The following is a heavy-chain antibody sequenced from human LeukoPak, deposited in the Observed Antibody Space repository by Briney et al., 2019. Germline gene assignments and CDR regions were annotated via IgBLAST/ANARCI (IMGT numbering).Heavy chain of an antibody. D-gene: IGHD1-1*01. V-gene: IGHV3-23*01. Sequence: PGGSLRLSCAASGFTFSSYAMSWVRQAPGKGLEWVAAISGSGGSTYYADSVKGRFTISRDNSNNTLYLQMNSLRAEDTAVYYCANLGLGTTGTTRSYWGQGTLVTVSS. J-gene: IGHJ4*02. CDR3: ANLGLGTTGTTRSY. CDR1: GFTFSSYA. CDR2: ISGSGGST.